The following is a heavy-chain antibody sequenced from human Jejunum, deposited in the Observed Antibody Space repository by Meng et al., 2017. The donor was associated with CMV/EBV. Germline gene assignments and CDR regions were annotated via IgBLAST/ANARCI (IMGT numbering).Heavy chain of an antibody. V-gene: IGHV1-18*01. CDR2: ISAYNGNT. D-gene: IGHD1-26*01. CDR3: ARVEVGITSGDY. J-gene: IGHJ4*02. Sequence: QAQLVQSGGGVKKPWAPVKVSCAASGFTFTNYGSTWVRQAPGQGVEWMGWISAYNGNTNYAPTLQGRLTMTTDTSTSTAYMELRSLRADDTAVYYCARVEVGITSGDYWGQGTLVTVSS. CDR1: GFTFTNYG.